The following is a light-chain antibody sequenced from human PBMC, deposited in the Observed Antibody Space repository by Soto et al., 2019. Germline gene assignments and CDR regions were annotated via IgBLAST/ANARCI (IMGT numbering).Light chain of an antibody. J-gene: IGLJ1*01. CDR2: RDN. CDR3: AAWDDTVRSYV. CDR1: ISNIATNY. V-gene: IGLV1-47*01. Sequence: QSVLTQPPSVSGTPGQRVTISCSGGISNIATNYVHWFQQLPGTAPKVLSNRDNQRPSGFPDRFSGSKSGTSASLAISGLRSEDEAEYYCAAWDDTVRSYVFGTGTKLTVL.